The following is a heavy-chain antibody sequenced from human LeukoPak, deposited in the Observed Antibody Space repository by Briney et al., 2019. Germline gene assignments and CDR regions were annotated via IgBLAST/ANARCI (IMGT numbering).Heavy chain of an antibody. V-gene: IGHV4-34*01. Sequence: PSETLSLTCAVYGGSFSGYYWSRIRQPPGKGLEWIGEINHSGSTNYNPSLKSRVTISVDTSKNQFSLKLSSVTAADTAVYYCASGRNYYDSSGYPGAPRPYYFHYWGQGTLVTVSS. CDR1: GGSFSGYY. CDR3: ASGRNYYDSSGYPGAPRPYYFHY. CDR2: INHSGST. J-gene: IGHJ4*02. D-gene: IGHD3-22*01.